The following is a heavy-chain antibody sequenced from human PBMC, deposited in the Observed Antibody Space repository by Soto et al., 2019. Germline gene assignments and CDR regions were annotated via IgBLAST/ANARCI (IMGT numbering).Heavy chain of an antibody. V-gene: IGHV4-31*03. D-gene: IGHD5-12*01. CDR3: VREPGYGLGAFDI. Sequence: SETLSLTCTVSGDSISSDGYYWAWIRQHPEKGLEWIGFIYYSGSTSYNPSLKSRVTMPVDTSKTQFSLRLTSVTAADTAVYYCVREPGYGLGAFDIWGQGTMVTVSS. CDR1: GDSISSDGYY. CDR2: IYYSGST. J-gene: IGHJ3*02.